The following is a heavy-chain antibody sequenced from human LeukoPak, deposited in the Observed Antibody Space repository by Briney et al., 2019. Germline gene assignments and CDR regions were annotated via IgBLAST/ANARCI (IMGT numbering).Heavy chain of an antibody. CDR2: IRDSGEA. D-gene: IGHD6-13*01. CDR1: GFRVSDYY. J-gene: IGHJ4*02. Sequence: GGSLRLSCAVSGFRVSDYYMSWVRQAPGKGLEWVGLIRDSGEAFYADFARGRFAISRDESENTLYLHMNSLRVEDTAVYYCARDPKYSSSWYGDWYFDYWGQGTLVTVSS. V-gene: IGHV3-66*03. CDR3: ARDPKYSSSWYGDWYFDY.